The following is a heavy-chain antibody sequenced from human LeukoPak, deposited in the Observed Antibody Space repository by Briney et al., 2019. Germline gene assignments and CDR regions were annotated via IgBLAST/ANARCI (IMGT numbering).Heavy chain of an antibody. CDR2: ETANSGST. D-gene: IGHD6-19*01. Sequence: GASVKVSCKASGYTFTRYVINWVRQAPGKGGEWMGWETANSGSTNYAQKFKGRVTMTRDNSDNTAYMELSSLRSEDTANYYCARGNAVVGDYWGQGTLVTVSS. CDR3: ARGNAVVGDY. CDR1: GYTFTRYV. V-gene: IGHV1-8*01. J-gene: IGHJ4*02.